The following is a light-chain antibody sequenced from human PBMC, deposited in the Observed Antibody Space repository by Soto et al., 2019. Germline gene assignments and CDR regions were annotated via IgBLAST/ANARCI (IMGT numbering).Light chain of an antibody. CDR3: QQSYSTPIT. J-gene: IGKJ5*01. V-gene: IGKV1-39*01. Sequence: DIQMTQSPSSLSASVGDRVTITCRASQSITIYLNWYQQKPGKAPKLLTYAASSLQSGVPSRFSGSGSGTDFTLTISSLQPEDFANYYCQQSYSTPITFGQGTRLEIK. CDR2: AAS. CDR1: QSITIY.